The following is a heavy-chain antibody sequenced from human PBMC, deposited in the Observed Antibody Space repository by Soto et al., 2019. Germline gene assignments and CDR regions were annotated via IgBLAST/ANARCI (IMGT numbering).Heavy chain of an antibody. J-gene: IGHJ4*02. Sequence: TSETLSLTCTVSGGSFSGYFWTWIRQPPGKGLEWLAEINHSGITNYNPSVESRVSMSVDTSKNQFSLRLYSVTAADTAVYYCVRGPYNYNSRYFDYWGQGXLVTVYS. CDR2: INHSGIT. V-gene: IGHV4-34*01. CDR3: VRGPYNYNSRYFDY. CDR1: GGSFSGYF. D-gene: IGHD1-1*01.